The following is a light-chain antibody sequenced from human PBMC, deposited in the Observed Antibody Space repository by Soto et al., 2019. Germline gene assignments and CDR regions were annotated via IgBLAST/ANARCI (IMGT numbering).Light chain of an antibody. J-gene: IGLJ1*01. CDR1: SSDVGGYNY. V-gene: IGLV2-14*01. Sequence: QSALTQPASVSGSPGQSITISCTGTSSDVGGYNYVSWYQQPPGKAPKLMIYEVSNRPSGVSNRFSGSKSGNTASLTISGLQAEHEADYYCSSYTSSSNVFGTGTKVTVL. CDR3: SSYTSSSNV. CDR2: EVS.